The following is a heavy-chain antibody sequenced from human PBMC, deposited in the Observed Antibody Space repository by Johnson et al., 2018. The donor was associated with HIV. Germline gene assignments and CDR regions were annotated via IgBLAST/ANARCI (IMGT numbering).Heavy chain of an antibody. CDR1: GFTFSSYG. Sequence: VQLVESGGGLVQPGGSLRLSCAASGFTFSSYGMSWVRQAPGKGLEWVSGVTGTGGDTYYAESVKGRFTISRDNSKNTLYLQMNSLRAEDTAVYYCASAKSGSFGVAAKPNDAFDIWGQGTMVTVSS. CDR2: VTGTGGDT. V-gene: IGHV3-23*04. D-gene: IGHD1-26*01. J-gene: IGHJ3*02. CDR3: ASAKSGSFGVAAKPNDAFDI.